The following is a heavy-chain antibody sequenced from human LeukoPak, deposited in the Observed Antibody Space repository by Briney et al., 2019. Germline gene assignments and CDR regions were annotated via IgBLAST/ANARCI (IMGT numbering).Heavy chain of an antibody. V-gene: IGHV1-8*01. CDR2: MNPNSDNT. CDR3: ARERYYYDSSGYYPSHNYFDY. Sequence: ASVKVSCKASGYTFTSYDINWVRQAPGQGLEWMGWMNPNSDNTGYAQKFQGRVTMTRNTSISTAYMELSSLRSEDTAVYYCARERYYYDSSGYYPSHNYFDYWGQGTLVTVSS. CDR1: GYTFTSYD. J-gene: IGHJ4*02. D-gene: IGHD3-22*01.